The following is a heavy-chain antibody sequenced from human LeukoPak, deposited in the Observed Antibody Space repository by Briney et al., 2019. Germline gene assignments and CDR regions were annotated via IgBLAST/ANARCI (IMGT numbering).Heavy chain of an antibody. J-gene: IGHJ6*02. V-gene: IGHV5-51*01. CDR1: GYSFTSYW. Sequence: GESLKISCKSSGYSFTSYWIGWVRQMPGKGLEWMGIIYPGDSDTRYSPSFQGQVTISADKSISTAYLQWSSLKASDTAMYYCARDSGSYTAEGYGMDVWGQGTTVTVSS. D-gene: IGHD1-26*01. CDR3: ARDSGSYTAEGYGMDV. CDR2: IYPGDSDT.